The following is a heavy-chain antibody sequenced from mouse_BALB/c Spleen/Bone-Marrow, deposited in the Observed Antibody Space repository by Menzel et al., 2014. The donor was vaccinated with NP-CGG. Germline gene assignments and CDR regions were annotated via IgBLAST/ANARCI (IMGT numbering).Heavy chain of an antibody. J-gene: IGHJ3*01. CDR2: ILPGSGST. D-gene: IGHD3-2*01. CDR1: GYTFSSYW. CDR3: ARDSSDYLAWFAY. V-gene: IGHV1-9*01. Sequence: QVQLQQSGAELMKPGASVKISCKATGYTFSSYWIEWVKQRPGHGLEWIGEILPGSGSTNYNENFKGKATFTADTSSNTAYMRLNSLTSEDSAVYFCARDSSDYLAWFAYWGQGTLVTVSA.